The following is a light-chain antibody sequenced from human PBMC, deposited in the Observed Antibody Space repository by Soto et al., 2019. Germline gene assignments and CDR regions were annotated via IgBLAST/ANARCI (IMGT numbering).Light chain of an antibody. Sequence: QSALTQPASVSGSPGQSITISCTGTSSDVGGYNYVSWYQQHPGKAPKLIFYEVSNRPSGVSYRFSGSKSGNTASLTISGLQAEDEADYYCSSYSSSNTPVVFGGGTKLTVL. CDR3: SSYSSSNTPVV. CDR1: SSDVGGYNY. J-gene: IGLJ2*01. V-gene: IGLV2-14*01. CDR2: EVS.